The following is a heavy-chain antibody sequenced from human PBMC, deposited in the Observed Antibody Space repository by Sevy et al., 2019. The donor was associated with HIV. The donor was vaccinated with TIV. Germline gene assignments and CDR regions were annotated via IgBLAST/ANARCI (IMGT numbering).Heavy chain of an antibody. CDR2: ISSSSSYI. V-gene: IGHV3-21*01. Sequence: GGSLRLSCAASGFTFSSYSMNWVRQAPGKGLEWVSSISSSSSYIYYADSVKGRFTISRDNAKNSLYLQMNSLRAEDTAVYYCARDVAGGYYYMDVWGKWTTVTVSS. CDR1: GFTFSSYS. CDR3: ARDVAGGYYYMDV. D-gene: IGHD3-16*01. J-gene: IGHJ6*03.